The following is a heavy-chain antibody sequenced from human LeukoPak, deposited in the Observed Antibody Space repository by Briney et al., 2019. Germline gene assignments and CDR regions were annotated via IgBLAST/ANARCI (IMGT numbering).Heavy chain of an antibody. Sequence: GESLKISCQVSGYDFAGYWIAWVRRMPGKGLEWMGIIYPGDSHTTYSPSFQGRVTISADKSLATAFLQWSSLKASDTAMYYCARLTGYGSTVGLSNWFDPWGQGTLVTVSS. CDR1: GYDFAGYW. D-gene: IGHD2-2*01. CDR2: IYPGDSHT. V-gene: IGHV5-51*01. J-gene: IGHJ5*02. CDR3: ARLTGYGSTVGLSNWFDP.